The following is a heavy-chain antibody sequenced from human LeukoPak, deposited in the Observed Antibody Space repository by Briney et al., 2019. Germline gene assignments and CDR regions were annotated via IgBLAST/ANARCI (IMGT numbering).Heavy chain of an antibody. Sequence: ASVKVSCKASGYTFTGYYMHWVRQAPGQGLEWMGWINPNSGGTNYAQKFQGRVTMTRDTSISTAYMELSRLRSDDTAVYYCARVLGGLGYGNDAFDIWGQGTMVTVSS. D-gene: IGHD3-3*01. J-gene: IGHJ3*02. CDR1: GYTFTGYY. V-gene: IGHV1-2*02. CDR2: INPNSGGT. CDR3: ARVLGGLGYGNDAFDI.